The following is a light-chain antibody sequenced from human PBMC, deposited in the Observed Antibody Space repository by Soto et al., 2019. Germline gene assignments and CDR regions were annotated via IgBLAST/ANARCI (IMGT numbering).Light chain of an antibody. CDR2: DAS. CDR3: QQRKT. J-gene: IGKJ1*01. V-gene: IGKV3-11*01. Sequence: EIVLTQSPATLSLSPGEGATLSCRASQSVSSYLAWYQQKPGQAPRLLIYDASNRATGIPARFSGSGSGTDFTLTISSLEPEDFAVYYCQQRKTFGQATKVDIK. CDR1: QSVSSY.